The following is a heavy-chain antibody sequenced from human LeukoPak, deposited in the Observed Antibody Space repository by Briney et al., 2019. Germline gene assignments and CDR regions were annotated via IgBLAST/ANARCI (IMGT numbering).Heavy chain of an antibody. CDR1: GGSFSGYY. D-gene: IGHD3-3*01. V-gene: IGHV4-34*01. CDR2: INHSGST. Sequence: SETLSLTCAVYGGSFSGYYWSWIRQPPGKGLEWIGEINHSGSTNYNPSLKSRVTISVDTSKNQFSLKLISVTAADTAVYYCARKGYDFWSGYYTHNWFDPWGQGTLVTVSS. J-gene: IGHJ5*02. CDR3: ARKGYDFWSGYYTHNWFDP.